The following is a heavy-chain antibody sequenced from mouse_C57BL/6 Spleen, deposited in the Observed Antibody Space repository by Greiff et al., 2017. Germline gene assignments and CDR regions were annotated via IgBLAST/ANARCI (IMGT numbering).Heavy chain of an antibody. D-gene: IGHD1-1*01. CDR2: IDPSDSYT. J-gene: IGHJ2*01. Sequence: QVHLQQPGAELVKPGASVKLSCKASGYTFTSYWMQWVKQRPGQGLEWIGEIDPSDSYTNYNQKFKGKATLTVDTSSSTAYMQLSSLTSEDSAVYYCARVEGSSSFDFWGQGTTLTVSS. CDR1: GYTFTSYW. CDR3: ARVEGSSSFDF. V-gene: IGHV1-50*01.